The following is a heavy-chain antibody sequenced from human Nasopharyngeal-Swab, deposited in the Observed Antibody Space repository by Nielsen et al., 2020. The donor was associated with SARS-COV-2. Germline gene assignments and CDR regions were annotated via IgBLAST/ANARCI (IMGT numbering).Heavy chain of an antibody. D-gene: IGHD5-18*01. CDR1: GFIFSNYA. J-gene: IGHJ4*02. CDR3: ATWMTAHFDY. Sequence: GGSLRLSCAASGFIFSNYAISWVRQAPGQGLEWVSTVDYDGVRTHYADSVEGRFIISRDNSRNTAYLQIKSLRVEDAAVYYCATWMTAHFDYWGQGTLVT. CDR2: VDYDGVRT. V-gene: IGHV3-23*01.